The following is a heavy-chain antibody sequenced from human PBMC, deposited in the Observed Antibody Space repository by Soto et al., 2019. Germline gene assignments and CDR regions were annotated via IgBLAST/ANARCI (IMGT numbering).Heavy chain of an antibody. CDR1: GFTFNTYS. D-gene: IGHD3-10*01. V-gene: IGHV3-74*01. CDR2: INTDGTRT. J-gene: IGHJ5*02. Sequence: DVQLVESGGGLVQPGGSLRLSCPASGFTFNTYSMHSVRQAPGNGLMWVSRINTDGTRTTYADSVKGRFAISRHNGTNTVYLQMNSLRADDTAVYFCARVKSGSYDGSDPWGAGTLVTVSS. CDR3: ARVKSGSYDGSDP.